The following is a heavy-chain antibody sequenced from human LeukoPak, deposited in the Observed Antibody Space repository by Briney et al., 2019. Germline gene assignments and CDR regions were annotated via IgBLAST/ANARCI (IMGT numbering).Heavy chain of an antibody. CDR3: AELGITMIGGV. CDR2: ISSSGSTI. V-gene: IGHV3-48*03. CDR1: GFTFSSYE. D-gene: IGHD3-10*02. Sequence: GGSLRLSCAASGFTFSSYEMNWVRQAPGKGLEWVSYISSSGSTIYYADSVKGRFTISRDNAKNSLYLKMNSLRAEHTAVYYCAELGITMIGGVWGKGTTVNISS. J-gene: IGHJ6*04.